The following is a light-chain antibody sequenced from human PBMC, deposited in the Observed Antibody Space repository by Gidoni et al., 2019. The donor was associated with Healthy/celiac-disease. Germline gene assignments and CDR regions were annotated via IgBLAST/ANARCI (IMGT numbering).Light chain of an antibody. Sequence: ASQSVSSNLAWYQQKPGQAPRLLIYGASTRATGIPARFSGSGSGTEFTLTISSLQSEDFAVYYCQQYNNWPWWTFGQGTKVEIK. CDR3: QQYNNWPWWT. V-gene: IGKV3-15*01. J-gene: IGKJ1*01. CDR1: QSVSSN. CDR2: GAS.